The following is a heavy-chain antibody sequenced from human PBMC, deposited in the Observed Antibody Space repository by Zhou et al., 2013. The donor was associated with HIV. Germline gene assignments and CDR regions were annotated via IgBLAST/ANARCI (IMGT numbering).Heavy chain of an antibody. CDR1: GYTFTGYY. V-gene: IGHV1-2*02. J-gene: IGHJ4*02. D-gene: IGHD6-13*01. CDR3: ARVVRDSSSWSDSFYFDY. CDR2: INPNSGGT. Sequence: QVQLVQSGTEVKKPGASVKVSCKASGYTFTGYYMHWVRQAPGQGLEWMGWINPNSGGTNYAQKFQGRVTMTRDTSISTAYMELSRLRSDDTAVYYCARVVRDSSSWSDSFYFDYWGQGTLVTVSS.